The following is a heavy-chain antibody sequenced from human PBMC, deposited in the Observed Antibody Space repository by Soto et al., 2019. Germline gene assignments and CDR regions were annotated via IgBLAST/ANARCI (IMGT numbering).Heavy chain of an antibody. CDR3: AKGRFSDYSLDY. CDR2: ISSSGGST. V-gene: IGHV3-23*01. D-gene: IGHD5-12*01. Sequence: GGSLRLSCAASGFTFSSYVMTWVRQAPGKGLEWVSTISSSGGSTYYADSVKGRFTISRDNSKNTVYLQMSSLRAEDTALYYCAKGRFSDYSLDYWGQGTLVTVSS. J-gene: IGHJ4*02. CDR1: GFTFSSYV.